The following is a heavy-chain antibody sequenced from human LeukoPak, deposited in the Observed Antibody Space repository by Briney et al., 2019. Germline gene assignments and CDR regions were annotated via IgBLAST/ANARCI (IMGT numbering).Heavy chain of an antibody. Sequence: ASVKVSCKASGYTFTSCYMHWVRQAPGQGLEWMGIINPSGGSTSYAQKFQGRVTMTRDTSTSTVYMELSSLRSEDTAVYYCARDVGLTSSGWLNWFDPWGQGTLVTVSS. CDR2: INPSGGST. J-gene: IGHJ5*02. D-gene: IGHD6-19*01. V-gene: IGHV1-46*01. CDR3: ARDVGLTSSGWLNWFDP. CDR1: GYTFTSCY.